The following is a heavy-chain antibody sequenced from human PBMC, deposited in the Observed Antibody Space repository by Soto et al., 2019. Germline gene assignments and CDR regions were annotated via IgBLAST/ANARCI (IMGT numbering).Heavy chain of an antibody. Sequence: EVQLVESGGGLIQPGGSLRVSCAASGFTVSRSYMSWVRQAPGKGLEWVSVIYSGGSTNYADSVKGRFTISRDNSKNTLYLQMNSLRVEGTAVYYCARDTYFYDSGGQPYWGQGTVVTVSS. CDR3: ARDTYFYDSGGQPY. D-gene: IGHD3-22*01. J-gene: IGHJ4*02. CDR2: IYSGGST. V-gene: IGHV3-53*01. CDR1: GFTVSRSY.